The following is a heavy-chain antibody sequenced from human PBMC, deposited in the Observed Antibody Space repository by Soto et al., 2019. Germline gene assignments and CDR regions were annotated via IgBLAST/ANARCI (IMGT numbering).Heavy chain of an antibody. V-gene: IGHV1-69*13. CDR3: ASNSPLNDSSGYYVDY. J-gene: IGHJ4*02. D-gene: IGHD3-22*01. CDR2: IIPIFGTA. Sequence: SVKVSCKASGGTFSSYAISWVRQAPGQGLEWMGGIIPIFGTANYAQKFQGRVTITADESTSTAYMELSSLRSEDTAVYYCASNSPLNDSSGYYVDYWGQGTLVTVSS. CDR1: GGTFSSYA.